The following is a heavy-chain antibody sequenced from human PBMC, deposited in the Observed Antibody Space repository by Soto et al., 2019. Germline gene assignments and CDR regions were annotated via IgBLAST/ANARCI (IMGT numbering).Heavy chain of an antibody. V-gene: IGHV4-31*03. D-gene: IGHD6-6*01. CDR2: MVYSGSI. CDR1: GDSISRGGHY. Sequence: LSLTCTVSGDSISRGGHYWSWIRQHPGKGLEWIGYMVYSGSIYYNPSLKSRVIIPVDASKNQFSLTLSSVTAADTAVYYCARALAARPTGDLYYFDYWGQGVLGTVS. J-gene: IGHJ4*02. CDR3: ARALAARPTGDLYYFDY.